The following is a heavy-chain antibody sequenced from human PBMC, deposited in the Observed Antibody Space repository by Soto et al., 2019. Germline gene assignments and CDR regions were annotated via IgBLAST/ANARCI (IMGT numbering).Heavy chain of an antibody. CDR3: ARTMATIPRHAFEI. CDR1: GFTFSSYG. Sequence: QVQLLESGGGVVQPGRSLRLSCAASGFTFSSYGMHWVRQAPGKGLEWVAVIWYDGSNQYYADSVKGRFTISRDNSKNTMYLQMNSLRAEDTAVYYGARTMATIPRHAFEIWGQGTMVTVSS. V-gene: IGHV3-33*01. D-gene: IGHD5-12*01. CDR2: IWYDGSNQ. J-gene: IGHJ3*02.